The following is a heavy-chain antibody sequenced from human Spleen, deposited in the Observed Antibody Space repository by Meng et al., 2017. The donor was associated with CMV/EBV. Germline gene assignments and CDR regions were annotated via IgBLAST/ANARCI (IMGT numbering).Heavy chain of an antibody. CDR1: GYTFTDHH. CDR2: ISPNSDGR. Sequence: ASVKVSCKASGYTFTDHHVHWVRQAPGQGLEWMGWISPNSDGRDYARKFRDRVTMARDTSITTVYMEVSRLRSDDTAVYYCARLSELGADFHYWGQGTLVTVSS. CDR3: ARLSELGADFHY. D-gene: IGHD3-10*01. V-gene: IGHV1-2*02. J-gene: IGHJ4*02.